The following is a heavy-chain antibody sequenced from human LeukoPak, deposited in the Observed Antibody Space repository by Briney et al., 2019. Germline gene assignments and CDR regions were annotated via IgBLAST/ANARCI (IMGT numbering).Heavy chain of an antibody. V-gene: IGHV3-33*06. Sequence: GGSLRLSCAASGFTFSSYGMHWVRQAPGKGLDWLAVIWYDASNQYYADSVKRRFPISRDNSKNTLSLQMNSLRAEDTAVYYCAKEQYYYDSSGYYPLFYYWGQGTLVTVSS. D-gene: IGHD3-22*01. J-gene: IGHJ4*02. CDR2: IWYDASNQ. CDR3: AKEQYYYDSSGYYPLFYY. CDR1: GFTFSSYG.